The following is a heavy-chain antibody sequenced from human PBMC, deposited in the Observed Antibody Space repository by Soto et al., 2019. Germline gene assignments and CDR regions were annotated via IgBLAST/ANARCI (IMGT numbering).Heavy chain of an antibody. J-gene: IGHJ6*02. D-gene: IGHD1-26*01. CDR1: GDSISSYN. Sequence: QVQLQESGPGLVKPSETLSLTCTVSGDSISSYNLAWIRQPPGKGLEWIGYFRSSGGTSYNPSLKRRVALAAEASTKPFSLTLSSVTAADTAVYYCVRQGIGVLHGLVDVWGQGTTVTVSS. V-gene: IGHV4-59*08. CDR3: VRQGIGVLHGLVDV. CDR2: FRSSGGT.